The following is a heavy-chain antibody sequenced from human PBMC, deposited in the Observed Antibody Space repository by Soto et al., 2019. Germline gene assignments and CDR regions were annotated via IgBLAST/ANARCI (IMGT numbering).Heavy chain of an antibody. Sequence: SETLCLPYTVSDGTIRSVDYYWSWIRQPPGKALEWIGYIYYSGSTYYNPSLKSRVTISVDTSKNQFSLKLSSVTAADTAVYYCARDYMVVTAISSYNWFDPWGQGTLVTVSS. CDR3: ARDYMVVTAISSYNWFDP. V-gene: IGHV4-30-4*01. CDR2: IYYSGST. CDR1: DGTIRSVDYY. D-gene: IGHD2-21*02. J-gene: IGHJ5*02.